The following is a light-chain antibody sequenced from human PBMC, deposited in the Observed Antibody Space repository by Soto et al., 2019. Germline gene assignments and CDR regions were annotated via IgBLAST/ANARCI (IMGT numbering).Light chain of an antibody. CDR2: AAS. V-gene: IGKV1-6*01. CDR3: LQDYNYPRT. CDR1: QDVSND. J-gene: IGKJ1*01. Sequence: IQMTQSPPSLSASVGDRVTITCRASQDVSNDLGWFQQKPGKAPKLLIYAASSLQSGVPSRFSGSGSGTDFTLTISSLQPEDFAPYYCLQDYNYPRTFGQGTKVEIK.